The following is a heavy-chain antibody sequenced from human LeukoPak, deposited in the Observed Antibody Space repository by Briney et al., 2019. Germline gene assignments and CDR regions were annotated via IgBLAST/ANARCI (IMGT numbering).Heavy chain of an antibody. CDR1: GFTFSSYW. CDR3: ARDQSYDLVAGYYYFDY. V-gene: IGHV3-7*01. D-gene: IGHD3-9*01. J-gene: IGHJ4*02. CDR2: IKQDGSEK. Sequence: PGGSLRLSCAASGFTFSSYWMSWVRQAPGKGLEWVANIKQDGSEKYYVDSVKGRFTISRDNAKNSLYLQMNSLRAEDTAVYYCARDQSYDLVAGYYYFDYWGEGTLVTVSS.